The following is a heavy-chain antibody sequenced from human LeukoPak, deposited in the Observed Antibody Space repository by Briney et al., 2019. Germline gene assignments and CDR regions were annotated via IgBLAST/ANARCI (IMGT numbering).Heavy chain of an antibody. V-gene: IGHV3-9*01. Sequence: GKSLRLSCAASGFTFDDYAMHWVRQAPGKGLEWFSGISWNSGSIGYADSVKGRFTISRDNAKNSLYLQMNSLRAEDTAVYYCARDLPISDSSGYYLDYWGQGTVVTVSS. CDR3: ARDLPISDSSGYYLDY. CDR1: GFTFDDYA. D-gene: IGHD3-22*01. J-gene: IGHJ4*02. CDR2: ISWNSGSI.